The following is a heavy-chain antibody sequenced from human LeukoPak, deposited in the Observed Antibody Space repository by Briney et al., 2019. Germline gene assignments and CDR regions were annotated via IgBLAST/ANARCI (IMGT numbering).Heavy chain of an antibody. D-gene: IGHD6-19*01. Sequence: ASVKASCKASGYTFTGYYMHWVRQAPGQGLEWMGWINPNSGGTNYAQKFQGRVTMTRDTSISTAYMELSRLRSDDTAVYYCARVHSGWAPTTDYWGQGTLVTVSS. CDR2: INPNSGGT. CDR3: ARVHSGWAPTTDY. J-gene: IGHJ4*02. CDR1: GYTFTGYY. V-gene: IGHV1-2*02.